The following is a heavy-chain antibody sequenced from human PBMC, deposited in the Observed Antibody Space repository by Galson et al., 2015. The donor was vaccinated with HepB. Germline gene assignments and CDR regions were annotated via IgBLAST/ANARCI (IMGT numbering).Heavy chain of an antibody. J-gene: IGHJ4*02. CDR2: TYYRSKWYN. CDR1: GDSVSSNSAA. D-gene: IGHD1-26*01. CDR3: ARELMSGSYSLGGEFDY. V-gene: IGHV6-1*01. Sequence: CAISGDSVSSNSAAWNWIRQSPSRGLEWLGRTYYRSKWYNDYAVPVKSRITINPDTSKNQFSLQLNSVTPEDTAVYYCARELMSGSYSLGGEFDYWGQGTLVTVSS.